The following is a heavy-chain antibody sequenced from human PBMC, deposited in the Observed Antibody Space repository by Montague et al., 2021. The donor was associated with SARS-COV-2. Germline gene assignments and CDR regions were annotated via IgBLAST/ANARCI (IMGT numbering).Heavy chain of an antibody. CDR2: IYACGST. Sequence: SETLSLTCSVSGEPISGFFCYWIRQPPPPGQGLMWLIYACGSTGYNPSLESRVTITVDTSKNQFSLKVNSVTAADTAMYYCARGVVAAPPVVDYWGRGTLVTVSP. CDR3: ARGVVAAPPVVDY. J-gene: IGHJ4*02. V-gene: IGHV4-4*07. CDR1: GEPISGFF. D-gene: IGHD2-15*01.